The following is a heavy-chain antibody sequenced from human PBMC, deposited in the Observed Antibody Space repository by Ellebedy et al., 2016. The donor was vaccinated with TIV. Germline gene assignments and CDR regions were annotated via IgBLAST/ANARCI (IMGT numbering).Heavy chain of an antibody. D-gene: IGHD5-12*01. Sequence: SETLSLTXAVYGGSFSGYYWSWIRQPPGKGLEWIGEINHSGSTNYNPSLKSRVTISVDTSKNQFSLKLSSVTAADTAVYYCAREVLGGSGYDSTVAPPHSSGVVGAFDIWGQGTMVTVSS. CDR1: GGSFSGYY. CDR2: INHSGST. V-gene: IGHV4-34*01. J-gene: IGHJ3*02. CDR3: AREVLGGSGYDSTVAPPHSSGVVGAFDI.